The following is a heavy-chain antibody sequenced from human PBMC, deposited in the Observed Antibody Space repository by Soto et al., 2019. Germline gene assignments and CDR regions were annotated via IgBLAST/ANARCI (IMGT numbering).Heavy chain of an antibody. Sequence: QVQLVQSGAEVKKPGSSVKVSCKASGGTFSSDAISWVRQSPGQGLEWMVGILPIFGTANYAQKFQGRVTITADESPSTAYMERSSLRSEYTAVYYCARDGNGDYAHWGQGTLVTVSS. CDR2: ILPIFGTA. CDR3: ARDGNGDYAH. J-gene: IGHJ4*02. D-gene: IGHD4-17*01. V-gene: IGHV1-69*01. CDR1: GGTFSSDA.